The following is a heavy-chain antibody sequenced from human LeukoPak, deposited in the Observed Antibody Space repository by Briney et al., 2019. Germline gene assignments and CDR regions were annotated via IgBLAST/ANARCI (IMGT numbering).Heavy chain of an antibody. D-gene: IGHD3-22*01. CDR2: ISDSGRT. CDR3: ARGNYYDSRNAFVI. J-gene: IGHJ3*02. Sequence: SETLSLTCTVSGGSISSYYWSWIRQPAGKGLEWIGRISDSGRTKYNPSLKNRVTMSADTSKNQFSLKLSSVTAADTAVYYCARGNYYDSRNAFVIWGQGTMVTVSS. V-gene: IGHV4-4*07. CDR1: GGSISSYY.